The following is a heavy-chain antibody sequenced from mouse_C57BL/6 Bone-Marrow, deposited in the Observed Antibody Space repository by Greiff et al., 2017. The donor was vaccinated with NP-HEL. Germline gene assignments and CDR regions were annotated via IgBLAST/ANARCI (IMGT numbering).Heavy chain of an antibody. CDR1: GYTFTSYW. CDR2: INPSNGGT. Sequence: QVHVKQSGTELVKPGASVKLSCKASGYTFTSYWMHWVKQRPGQGLEWIGNINPSNGGTNYNEKFKSKATLTVDKSSSTAYMQLSSLTSEDAAVYYCARSVYYYGSSYWFAYWGQGTLVTVSA. D-gene: IGHD1-1*01. V-gene: IGHV1-53*01. CDR3: ARSVYYYGSSYWFAY. J-gene: IGHJ3*01.